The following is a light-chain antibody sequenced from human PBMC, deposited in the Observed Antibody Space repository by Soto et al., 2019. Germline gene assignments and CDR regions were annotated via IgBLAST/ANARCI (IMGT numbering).Light chain of an antibody. V-gene: IGKV3-11*01. CDR3: QQRSNWQIT. CDR1: QTVTTY. Sequence: EIVLTQSPATLSLSPGEIATPYCRASQTVTTYLAWYQQKPGQTPRLLIYGASERATGIPARFSGSWSGTDCTLTISSLEPDDVAVYYCQQRSNWQITLGQGTRLEIK. CDR2: GAS. J-gene: IGKJ5*01.